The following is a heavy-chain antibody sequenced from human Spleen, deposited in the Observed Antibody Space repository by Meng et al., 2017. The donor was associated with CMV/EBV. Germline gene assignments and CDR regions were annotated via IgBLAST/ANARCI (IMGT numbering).Heavy chain of an antibody. CDR1: SISSSNW. Sequence: SISSSNWWRWVRQPPGKGLEWIGEIYHSGGTNYNPSLNSRVTISVDKSKTQFSLKLSSVTAADTAVYFCATLNDFWSGYYSESPVDYWGQGTLVTVSS. J-gene: IGHJ4*02. CDR3: ATLNDFWSGYYSESPVDY. CDR2: IYHSGGT. V-gene: IGHV4-4*01. D-gene: IGHD3-3*01.